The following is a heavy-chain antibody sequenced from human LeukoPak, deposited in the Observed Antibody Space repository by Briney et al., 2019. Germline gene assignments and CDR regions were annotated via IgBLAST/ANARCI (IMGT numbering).Heavy chain of an antibody. CDR3: ARTYYYDTCFDY. V-gene: IGHV3-30-3*01. Sequence: PGGSLRLSCAASGFTFSSYAMHWVRQAPGKGLEWVAVISYGGSNKYYADSVKGRFTISRDNSKNTLYLQMNSLRAEDTAVYYCARTYYYDTCFDYWGQGTLVTVSS. D-gene: IGHD3-22*01. CDR1: GFTFSSYA. CDR2: ISYGGSNK. J-gene: IGHJ4*02.